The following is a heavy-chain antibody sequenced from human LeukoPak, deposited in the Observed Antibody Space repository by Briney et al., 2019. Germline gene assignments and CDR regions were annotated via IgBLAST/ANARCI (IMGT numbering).Heavy chain of an antibody. D-gene: IGHD1-14*01. CDR2: ISAYNGNT. J-gene: IGHJ4*02. CDR1: GGTFSSYA. V-gene: IGHV1-18*01. CDR3: ARDAGKLSCSH. Sequence: ASVKVSCKASGGTFSSYAISWVRQAPGQGLEWMGWISAYNGNTNYAQKLQGRVTMTTDTTTSTAYMELRSLRSDDTAVYYCARDAGKLSCSHWGQGTLVTVSS.